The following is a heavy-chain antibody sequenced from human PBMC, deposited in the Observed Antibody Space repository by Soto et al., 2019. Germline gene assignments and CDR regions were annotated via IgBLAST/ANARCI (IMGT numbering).Heavy chain of an antibody. Sequence: QVQLVESGGGVVQPGRSLRLSCAASGFTFSSYGMHWVRQAPGKGLEWVAVISYDGSNKYYADSVKGRFTISRDNFKNTLYLQMNSLRAEDTAVYYCAKDLNVRGRHFDYWGQGTLVTVSS. CDR3: AKDLNVRGRHFDY. J-gene: IGHJ4*02. V-gene: IGHV3-30*18. CDR1: GFTFSSYG. CDR2: ISYDGSNK. D-gene: IGHD5-12*01.